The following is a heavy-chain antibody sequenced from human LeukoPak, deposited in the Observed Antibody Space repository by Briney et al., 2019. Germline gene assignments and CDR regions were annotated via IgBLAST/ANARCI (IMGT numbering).Heavy chain of an antibody. CDR2: IWYDGSNK. J-gene: IGHJ4*02. V-gene: IGHV3-33*01. D-gene: IGHD5-24*01. CDR1: GFTFSSYG. CDR3: ARDRIGSRDGYNRLDY. Sequence: GGSLRLSCAASGFTFSSYGMHWVRQAPGKGLEWVAVIWYDGSNKYYADSVKGRFSISRDNSKNTPYLQMNSLRAEDTAMYYCARDRIGSRDGYNRLDYWGQGTLVTVSS.